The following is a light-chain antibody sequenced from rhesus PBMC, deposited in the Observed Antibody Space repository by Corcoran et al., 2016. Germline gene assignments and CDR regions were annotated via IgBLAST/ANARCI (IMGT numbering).Light chain of an antibody. V-gene: IGKV1-33*02. CDR1: QGISNW. CDR3: QQQNSNPYS. CDR2: AAS. J-gene: IGKJ2*01. Sequence: DIQMTQSPSSLSASVGDRVTITCQASQGISNWLAWYQQKPGKAPKLLIYAASSLQSGVPSRCSGSGSGKECTLTIISLQPEDFATYYCQQQNSNPYSFGQGTKVEIK.